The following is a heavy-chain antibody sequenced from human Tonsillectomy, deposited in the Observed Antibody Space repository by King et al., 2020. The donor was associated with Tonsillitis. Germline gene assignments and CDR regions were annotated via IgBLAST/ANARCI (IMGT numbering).Heavy chain of an antibody. D-gene: IGHD3-10*01. V-gene: IGHV3-53*01. CDR1: GFDVSTNY. Sequence: QLVQSGGGLVQPGGSLRLSCVASGFDVSTNYMTWVRQAPGKGLEWVSVIYNGGATYYGESVKGRFTISRDTSKNTVYLQMNSLRVADTAFYYCAREGNTARGYWGQGTLVTVSS. CDR3: AREGNTARGY. CDR2: IYNGGAT. J-gene: IGHJ4*02.